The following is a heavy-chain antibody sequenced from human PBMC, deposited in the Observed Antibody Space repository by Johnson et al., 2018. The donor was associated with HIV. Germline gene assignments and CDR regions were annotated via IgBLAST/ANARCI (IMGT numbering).Heavy chain of an antibody. Sequence: QMLLVESGGGVVQPGRSLRLSCVASGFTFSSYGMHWVRQAPGKGLEWVAVISYDGSNNYYADSVKGRFTISRDNSKNTLYLQMNSLRAEDTAVYYCAKGRLVGATTYDAFDIWGQGAMVTVSS. D-gene: IGHD1-26*01. J-gene: IGHJ3*02. CDR1: GFTFSSYG. CDR2: ISYDGSNN. CDR3: AKGRLVGATTYDAFDI. V-gene: IGHV3-30*18.